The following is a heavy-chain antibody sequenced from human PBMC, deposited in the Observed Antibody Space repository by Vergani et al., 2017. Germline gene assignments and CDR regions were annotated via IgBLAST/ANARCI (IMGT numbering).Heavy chain of an antibody. CDR3: ARVQELYDFWSGYRVRYYYYMDV. Sequence: QVQLQQWGAGLLKPLETLSLTCAVYRGSFSGYYWSWIRQPPGKGLEWIGEINHSGSTNYNPSLKSRVTISVDTSKNQFSLKLSSVTAADTAVYYCARVQELYDFWSGYRVRYYYYMDVWGKGTTVTVSS. CDR1: RGSFSGYY. J-gene: IGHJ6*03. V-gene: IGHV4-34*01. D-gene: IGHD3-3*01. CDR2: INHSGST.